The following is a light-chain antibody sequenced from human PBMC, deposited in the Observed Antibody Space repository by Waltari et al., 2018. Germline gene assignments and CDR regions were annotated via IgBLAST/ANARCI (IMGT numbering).Light chain of an antibody. J-gene: IGLJ3*02. Sequence: QSVLTQPPSASGAPGQRVTISCSGSSSNVGNNVVNWYQQIPGTAPKLLISRNDQRPSGVPDRFPGSKSGTSASLAISGLQSEDEGDYYCASWDDSPNGRWVFGGGTKLTVL. CDR2: RND. CDR3: ASWDDSPNGRWV. CDR1: SSNVGNNV. V-gene: IGLV1-44*01.